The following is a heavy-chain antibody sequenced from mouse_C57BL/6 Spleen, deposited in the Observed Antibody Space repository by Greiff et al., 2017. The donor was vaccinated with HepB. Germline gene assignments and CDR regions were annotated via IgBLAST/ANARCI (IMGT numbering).Heavy chain of an antibody. J-gene: IGHJ2*01. CDR2: ISYDGSN. D-gene: IGHD4-1*01. Sequence: EVKLLESGPGLVKPSQSLSLTCSVTGYSITSGYYWNWIRQFPGNKLEWMGYISYDGSNNYNPSPKNRISITRDTTKNQFFLKLNSVTTEDTATYYCARGELTGTFDYWGQGTTLTVSS. V-gene: IGHV3-6*01. CDR1: GYSITSGYY. CDR3: ARGELTGTFDY.